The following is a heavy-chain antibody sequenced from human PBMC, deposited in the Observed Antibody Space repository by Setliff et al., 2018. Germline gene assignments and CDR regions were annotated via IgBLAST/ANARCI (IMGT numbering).Heavy chain of an antibody. V-gene: IGHV1-46*01. Sequence: ASVKVSCKASGYTFIYYYMHWVRQAPGQGLEWMGIINPSGGSSSYAQKFQGRVTMTRDTSTSTVYMELSSLRSEDTAVYYCAREAGGIDYWGQGTLVTVSS. CDR3: AREAGGIDY. D-gene: IGHD3-10*01. CDR1: GYTFIYYY. CDR2: INPSGGSS. J-gene: IGHJ4*02.